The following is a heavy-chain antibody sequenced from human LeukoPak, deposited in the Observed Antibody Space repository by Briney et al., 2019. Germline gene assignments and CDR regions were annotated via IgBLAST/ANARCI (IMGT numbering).Heavy chain of an antibody. J-gene: IGHJ6*03. CDR3: ATTVTTGNYYYYYMDV. D-gene: IGHD4-17*01. Sequence: ASVKVSCKASGYTFTGYYMHWVRQAPGQGLEWMGWINPNSGGTNYAQKFQGRVTMTRDTSISTAYMELSRLRSGDTAVYYCATTVTTGNYYYYYMDVWGKGTTVTVSS. CDR2: INPNSGGT. V-gene: IGHV1-2*02. CDR1: GYTFTGYY.